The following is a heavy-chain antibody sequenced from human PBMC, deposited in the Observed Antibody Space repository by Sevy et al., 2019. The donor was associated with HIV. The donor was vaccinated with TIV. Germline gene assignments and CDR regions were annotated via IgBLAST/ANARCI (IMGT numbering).Heavy chain of an antibody. CDR3: ARDHDSYDSLYYFDY. J-gene: IGHJ4*02. D-gene: IGHD3-16*01. CDR1: GFTFSSYW. Sequence: GGSLRLSCAASGFTFSSYWMSWVRQAPGKGLEWVANIKQDGSEKYYVDSVKGRFTISRDNAKNSLYLQMNSLRAEDTAVYYCARDHDSYDSLYYFDYWGQGTLVTVSS. V-gene: IGHV3-7*01. CDR2: IKQDGSEK.